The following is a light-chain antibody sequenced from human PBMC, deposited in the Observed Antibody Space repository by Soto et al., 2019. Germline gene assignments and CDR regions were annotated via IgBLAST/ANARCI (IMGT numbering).Light chain of an antibody. CDR2: AAS. Sequence: DILMTQSPSSLSASVGDRFTITCRSIQSISSYLNWYQQKPGKAPKLLIYAASSLQNGVPSRFSGSGSGTDFSLTINSLQPEDFATYYCQHYSSTLRIVTFGPGTKVDIK. V-gene: IGKV1-39*01. J-gene: IGKJ3*01. CDR1: QSISSY. CDR3: QHYSSTLRIVT.